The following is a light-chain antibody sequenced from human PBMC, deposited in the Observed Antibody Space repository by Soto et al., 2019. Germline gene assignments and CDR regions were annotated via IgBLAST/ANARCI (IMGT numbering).Light chain of an antibody. CDR1: QSVRSK. CDR3: QQYNSYPWT. Sequence: EIVLTQSPATLSVSPGERATLSCRASQSVRSKVAWYQQKPGQAPRLLIFGASTRATNIPARFSGSGSGTEFTLTISSLQSEDFAVYYCQQYNSYPWTFGQGTKVDIK. CDR2: GAS. V-gene: IGKV3-15*01. J-gene: IGKJ1*01.